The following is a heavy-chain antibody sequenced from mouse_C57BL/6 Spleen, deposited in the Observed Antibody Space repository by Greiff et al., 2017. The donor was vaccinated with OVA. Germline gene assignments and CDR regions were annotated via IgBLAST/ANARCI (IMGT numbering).Heavy chain of an antibody. D-gene: IGHD1-1*01. CDR2: ISYDGSN. V-gene: IGHV3-6*01. CDR1: GYSITSGYY. CDR3: AREVTTVVAHYAMDY. J-gene: IGHJ4*01. Sequence: EVKLVESGPGLVKPSQSLSLTCSVTGYSITSGYYWNWIRQFPGNKLEWMGYISYDGSNNYNPSLKNRISITRDTSKNQFFLKLNSVTTEDTATYYCAREVTTVVAHYAMDYWGQGTSVTVSS.